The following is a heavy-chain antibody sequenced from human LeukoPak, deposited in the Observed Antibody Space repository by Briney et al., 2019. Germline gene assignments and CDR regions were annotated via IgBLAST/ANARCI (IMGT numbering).Heavy chain of an antibody. D-gene: IGHD1-26*01. J-gene: IGHJ3*02. V-gene: IGHV3-53*01. CDR1: GFTVSSNY. CDR2: IDSGVRT. Sequence: PGGSLRLSCAASGFTVSSNYMSWVRQAPGKGLEGVSVIDSGVRTYYADSVKGRFTISRDNSKNTLYLQMNSLRAEDTAVYYCASREGIVGAHDAFDIWGQGTMVTVSS. CDR3: ASREGIVGAHDAFDI.